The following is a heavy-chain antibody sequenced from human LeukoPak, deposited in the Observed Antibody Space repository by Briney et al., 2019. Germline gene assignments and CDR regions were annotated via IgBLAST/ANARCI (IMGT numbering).Heavy chain of an antibody. V-gene: IGHV3-11*04. Sequence: PGGSLRLSCAASGFTFSDYYMSWIRQAPGKGLEWVSYISSSDNTIYYADSVKGRFTMSRDNAKNSPYLQMNSLRAEDTAVYYCARVMGNYATDYWGQGTLVTVSS. CDR1: GFTFSDYY. CDR3: ARVMGNYATDY. D-gene: IGHD1-7*01. J-gene: IGHJ4*02. CDR2: ISSSDNTI.